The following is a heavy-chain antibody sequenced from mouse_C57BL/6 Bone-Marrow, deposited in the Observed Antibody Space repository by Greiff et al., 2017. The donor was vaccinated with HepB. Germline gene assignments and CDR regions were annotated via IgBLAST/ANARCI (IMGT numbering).Heavy chain of an antibody. Sequence: EVQVVESGGDLVKPGGSLKLSCAASGFTFSSYCMSWVRQTPDKTLEWFATISSGGSYTYYTDSVKGRFTISRDNAKNPLYLQMSSLKSEDTALYYCASSYSPYYFDYWGQGTTLTVSS. CDR1: GFTFSSYC. V-gene: IGHV5-6*01. D-gene: IGHD2-10*01. CDR2: ISSGGSYT. J-gene: IGHJ2*01. CDR3: ASSYSPYYFDY.